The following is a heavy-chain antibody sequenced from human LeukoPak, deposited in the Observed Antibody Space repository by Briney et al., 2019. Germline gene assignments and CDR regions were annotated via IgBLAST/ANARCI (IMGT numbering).Heavy chain of an antibody. CDR3: ARGGVLRFSERYYYYGMDV. CDR2: INSDGSST. J-gene: IGHJ6*02. Sequence: GGSLRLSCAASGFTFSDYYMSWIRQAPGKGLVWVSRINSDGSSTSYADSVKGRFTISRDNAKNTLYLQMNSLRAEDTAVYYCARGGVLRFSERYYYYGMDVWGQGTTVTVSS. D-gene: IGHD3-3*01. V-gene: IGHV3-74*01. CDR1: GFTFSDYY.